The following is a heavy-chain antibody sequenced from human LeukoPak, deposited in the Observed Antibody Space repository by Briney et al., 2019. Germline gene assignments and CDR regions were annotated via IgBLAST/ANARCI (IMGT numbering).Heavy chain of an antibody. CDR1: GYTFTSYA. Sequence: ASVKVSCEASGYTFTSYAMHWVRQAPGQRLEWMGWINAGNGNTKYSQKFQGRVTITRDTSASTAYMELSSLRSEDTAVYYCARGPRIAVAGAFDIWGQGTMVTVSS. CDR3: ARGPRIAVAGAFDI. D-gene: IGHD6-19*01. CDR2: INAGNGNT. J-gene: IGHJ3*02. V-gene: IGHV1-3*01.